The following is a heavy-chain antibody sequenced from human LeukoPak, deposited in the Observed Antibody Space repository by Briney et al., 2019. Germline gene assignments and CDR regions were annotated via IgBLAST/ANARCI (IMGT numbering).Heavy chain of an antibody. D-gene: IGHD6-13*01. Sequence: PSQTLSLTCTVSGGSISSGDYYWSWIRQPPGKGLEWIGYIYYSGSTYYNPSLKSRVTISVDTSKNQFSLKLSSVTAADTAVYYCARGDSSSWYFVYWGQGTLVTVSS. CDR3: ARGDSSSWYFVY. CDR1: GGSISSGDYY. J-gene: IGHJ4*02. V-gene: IGHV4-30-4*01. CDR2: IYYSGST.